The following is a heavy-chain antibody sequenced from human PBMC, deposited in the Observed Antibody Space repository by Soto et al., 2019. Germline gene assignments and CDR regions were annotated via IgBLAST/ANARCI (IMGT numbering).Heavy chain of an antibody. J-gene: IGHJ4*02. V-gene: IGHV3-23*01. D-gene: IGHD3-3*01. Sequence: EVQLLESGGGLVQPGGSLRLSCAASGFTFSSYAMTWVRQAPGKGLEWVSAISGSGGSTYYADSVKGRFTISRDNSKNTLYLQMTSLRAEDTAVYYCAKGLRYYDFWSGSSPGQQLVPYWGQGTLVTVSS. CDR3: AKGLRYYDFWSGSSPGQQLVPY. CDR2: ISGSGGST. CDR1: GFTFSSYA.